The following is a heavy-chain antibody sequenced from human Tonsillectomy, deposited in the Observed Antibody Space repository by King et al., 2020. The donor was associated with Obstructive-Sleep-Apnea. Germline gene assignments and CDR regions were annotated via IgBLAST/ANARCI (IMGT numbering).Heavy chain of an antibody. CDR3: ARGNYYDSSGYYHRGEWFDP. Sequence: QLQESGPGLVKPSQTLSLTCTVSGGYITSGDYYWSWIRQPPGKGLEWLGYVYYSGRTYSNPSLTSRVTISVDTSKTKFSLKLSSVTAADTAVYYCARGNYYDSSGYYHRGEWFDPWGQGTLVTVSS. J-gene: IGHJ5*02. CDR1: GGYITSGDYY. CDR2: VYYSGRT. D-gene: IGHD3-22*01. V-gene: IGHV4-30-4*01.